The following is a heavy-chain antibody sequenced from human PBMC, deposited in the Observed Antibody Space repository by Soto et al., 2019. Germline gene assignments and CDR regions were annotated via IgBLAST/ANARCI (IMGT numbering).Heavy chain of an antibody. CDR2: IIPIFGTA. CDR1: GGTFSSYA. V-gene: IGHV1-69*12. Sequence: QVQLVQSGAEVKKPGSSVKVSCKASGGTFSSYAISWVRQAPGQGLEWMGGIIPIFGTANYAQKFQGRVTITAEESTSTAYMELSSLRSEDTAVYYCARVGLAARRGYYYGMDVWGQGTTVTVSS. D-gene: IGHD6-6*01. J-gene: IGHJ6*02. CDR3: ARVGLAARRGYYYGMDV.